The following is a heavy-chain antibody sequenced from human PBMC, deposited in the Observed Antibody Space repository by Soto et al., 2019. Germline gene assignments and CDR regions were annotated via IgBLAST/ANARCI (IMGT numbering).Heavy chain of an antibody. J-gene: IGHJ6*03. D-gene: IGHD2-8*01. CDR3: ARRSSYCTNGVCYLARNPYYYMEV. V-gene: IGHV4-59*08. CDR2: IYYSGST. Sequence: SETLSLTFTVSGGSISSYYWSWIRQPPGKGLEWIGYIYYSGSTNYNPSLKSRVTISVDTSKNQFSLKLSSVTAADTAVYYCARRSSYCTNGVCYLARNPYYYMEVWGKGTTVTVSS. CDR1: GGSISSYY.